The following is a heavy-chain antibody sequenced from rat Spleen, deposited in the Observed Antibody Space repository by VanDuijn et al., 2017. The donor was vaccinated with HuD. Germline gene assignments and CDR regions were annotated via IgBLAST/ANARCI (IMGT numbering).Heavy chain of an antibody. CDR2: IRPSGADT. CDR3: TRDQTYYGFTLDY. Sequence: EVQLVESGGGLVQPGRSMKLSCAASGFSFSAFPMAWVRQAPTKGLEWVATIRPSGADTYYRDSVKGRFTISRDNAKITLYLQMNSLRSEDTATYYCTRDQTYYGFTLDYWGQGVMVTVSS. V-gene: IGHV5-46*01. D-gene: IGHD1-9*01. J-gene: IGHJ2*01. CDR1: GFSFSAFP.